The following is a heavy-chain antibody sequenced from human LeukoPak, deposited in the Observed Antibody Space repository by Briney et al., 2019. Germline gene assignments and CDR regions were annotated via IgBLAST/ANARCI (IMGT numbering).Heavy chain of an antibody. V-gene: IGHV1-2*04. J-gene: IGHJ4*02. CDR3: ARDNSSYGSPPLDY. Sequence: GQGXXXXXWINPNSGGTNYAQKFQGWVTMTRDTSISTAYMELSRLRSDDTAVYYCARDNSSYGSPPLDYWGQGTLVTVSS. D-gene: IGHD5-18*01. CDR2: INPNSGGT.